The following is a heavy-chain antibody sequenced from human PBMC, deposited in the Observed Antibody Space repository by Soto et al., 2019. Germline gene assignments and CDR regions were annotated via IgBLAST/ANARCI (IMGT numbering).Heavy chain of an antibody. V-gene: IGHV4-59*01. Sequence: SETLSLTCTVSGGSISSYYWSWIRQPPGKGLEWIGYIYYSGSTNYNPSLKSRVTISVDTSKNQFSLKLSSVTAADTAVYYCARSRGSRAGDFDYWGQGTLVTVSS. D-gene: IGHD3-10*01. CDR2: IYYSGST. CDR1: GGSISSYY. CDR3: ARSRGSRAGDFDY. J-gene: IGHJ4*02.